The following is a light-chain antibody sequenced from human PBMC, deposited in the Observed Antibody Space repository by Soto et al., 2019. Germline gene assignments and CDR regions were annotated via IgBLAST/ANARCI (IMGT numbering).Light chain of an antibody. Sequence: EIVMTQSPATLSVSPGERATLSCRASQSVSSDFAWYQQKPGQAPRLLIYGASTRATGIPARFSGSGSGTEFTLTISSLQSEDFAVYYCQQYNSWLPWTFGQGTKVEIK. V-gene: IGKV3-15*01. CDR3: QQYNSWLPWT. J-gene: IGKJ1*01. CDR2: GAS. CDR1: QSVSSD.